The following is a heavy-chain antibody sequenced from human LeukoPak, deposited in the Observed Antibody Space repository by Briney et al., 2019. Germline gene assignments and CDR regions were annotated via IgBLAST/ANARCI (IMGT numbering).Heavy chain of an antibody. CDR2: INPSGGST. J-gene: IGHJ6*03. V-gene: IGHV1-46*03. Sequence: ASVKVSCKASGYTFTSYYMHWVRQAPGQGLEWMGIINPSGGSTSYAQKFQGRVTMTGDTSTSTVYMDLSSLRSEDTAVYYCARDRECRIFGVVKYYYYMDVWGKGTTVTVSS. CDR3: ARDRECRIFGVVKYYYYMDV. CDR1: GYTFTSYY. D-gene: IGHD3-3*02.